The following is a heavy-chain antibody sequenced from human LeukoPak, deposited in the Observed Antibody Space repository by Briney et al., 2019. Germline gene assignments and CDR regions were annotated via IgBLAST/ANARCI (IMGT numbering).Heavy chain of an antibody. CDR3: ARPVTYDILTGYQYYFDY. J-gene: IGHJ4*02. D-gene: IGHD3-9*01. V-gene: IGHV5-51*01. Sequence: GESLKISCKDSGYSFTSYWIGWVRQMPGKGLEWMGIIYPGDSDTRYSPSFQGQVTISADKSISTAYLQWSSLKASDTAMYYCARPVTYDILTGYQYYFDYWGQGTLVTVSS. CDR2: IYPGDSDT. CDR1: GYSFTSYW.